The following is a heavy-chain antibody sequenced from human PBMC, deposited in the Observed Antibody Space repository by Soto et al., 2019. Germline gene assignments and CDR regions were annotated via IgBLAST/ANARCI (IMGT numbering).Heavy chain of an antibody. CDR2: IRSKANSYAT. Sequence: GGSLRLSCAASGLTFRGSAMHWVRQASGKGLEWVGRIRSKANSYATAYAVSVKGRFTISRDDSKNTAYLQMNSLKTEDTAVYYCTRFDGHNSNWGQGTLVTVSS. J-gene: IGHJ4*02. D-gene: IGHD3-9*01. V-gene: IGHV3-73*01. CDR1: GLTFRGSA. CDR3: TRFDGHNSN.